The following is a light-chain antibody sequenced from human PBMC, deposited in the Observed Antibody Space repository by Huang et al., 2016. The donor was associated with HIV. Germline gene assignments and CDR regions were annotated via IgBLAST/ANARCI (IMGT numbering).Light chain of an antibody. Sequence: DIVMTQSPLSLPVAPGEPASISCRSSQSLLHSNGYNYLDWYLQRPGQPPQLLIYLGSNRASGVADRCSGSGSDTNFTLELSRLETDDVGVYYCMQALQGITFGQGTRLEIK. CDR1: QSLLHSNGYNY. CDR3: MQALQGIT. CDR2: LGS. V-gene: IGKV2-28*01. J-gene: IGKJ5*01.